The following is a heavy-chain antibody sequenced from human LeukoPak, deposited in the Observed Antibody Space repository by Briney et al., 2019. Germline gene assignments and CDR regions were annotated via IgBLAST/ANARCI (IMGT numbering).Heavy chain of an antibody. CDR2: ITSTGNTM. CDR1: GFTFSSSS. Sequence: PGGSLRLSCAASGFTFSSSSLNWVRQAPGKGLGWVSYITSTGNTMYYSDSVKGRFTISRDNAKNSLYLQMNSLRADDTAVYYCARTGPSASLDSWGQGALVTVSS. CDR3: ARTGPSASLDS. J-gene: IGHJ4*02. V-gene: IGHV3-48*03.